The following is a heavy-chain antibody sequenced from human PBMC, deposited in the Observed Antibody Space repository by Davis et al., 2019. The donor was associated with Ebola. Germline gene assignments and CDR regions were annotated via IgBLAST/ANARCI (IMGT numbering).Heavy chain of an antibody. CDR1: GFIFSDHA. CDR3: VKGLAGYSYVYFDD. J-gene: IGHJ4*02. Sequence: PGGSLRLSCAASGFIFSDHAMHWVRQVPGKGLEWVSLLSGDGGETYYADSVKGRLTISRDNSKNSLYLQMNSLKTEDTALYYCVKGLAGYSYVYFDDWGQGTLVTVSS. D-gene: IGHD5-18*01. CDR2: LSGDGGET. V-gene: IGHV3-43*02.